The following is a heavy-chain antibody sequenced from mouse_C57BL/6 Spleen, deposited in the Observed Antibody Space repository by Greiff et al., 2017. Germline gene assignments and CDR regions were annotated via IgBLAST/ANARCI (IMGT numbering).Heavy chain of an antibody. CDR3: ARSEGYGSFYAMDY. CDR1: GYAFSSYW. D-gene: IGHD1-1*01. CDR2: IYPGDGDT. V-gene: IGHV1-80*01. J-gene: IGHJ4*01. Sequence: QVQLQQSGAELVKPGASVKISCKASGYAFSSYWMNWVKQRPGKGLEWIGQIYPGDGDTNYNGKFKGKATLTADKSSSTAYMQLSSLTSEDSSVYFCARSEGYGSFYAMDYWGQGTSVTVSS.